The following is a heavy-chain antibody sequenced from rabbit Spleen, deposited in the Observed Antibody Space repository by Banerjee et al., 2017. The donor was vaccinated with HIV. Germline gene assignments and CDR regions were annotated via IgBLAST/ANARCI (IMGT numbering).Heavy chain of an antibody. CDR3: ARETSSGWGIVSFYFSL. J-gene: IGHJ4*01. V-gene: IGHV1S45*01. CDR1: GFSFSDRDV. Sequence: QEQLEESGGGLVKPEGSLTLTCKASGFSFSDRDVMCWVRQAPGKGLEWIACIEGGGSAFTYFASWAKGRFTISKTSSTTVTLQMTSLTAADTATYFCARETSSGWGIVSFYFSLWGQGTLVTVS. D-gene: IGHD4-1*01. CDR2: IEGGGSAFT.